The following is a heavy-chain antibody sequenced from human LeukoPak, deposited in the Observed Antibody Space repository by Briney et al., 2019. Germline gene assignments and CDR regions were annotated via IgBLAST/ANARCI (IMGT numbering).Heavy chain of an antibody. CDR3: ARDGVDTAHYAFDI. D-gene: IGHD5-18*01. V-gene: IGHV3-33*01. Sequence: GGSLRLSCAASGFTFSSYGMHWVRQAPGKGLEWVAVIWYDGSNKYYADSVKGRFTISRDNSKNTLYLQMNSLRAEDTAVYYCARDGVDTAHYAFDIWGQGTMVTVSS. J-gene: IGHJ3*02. CDR2: IWYDGSNK. CDR1: GFTFSSYG.